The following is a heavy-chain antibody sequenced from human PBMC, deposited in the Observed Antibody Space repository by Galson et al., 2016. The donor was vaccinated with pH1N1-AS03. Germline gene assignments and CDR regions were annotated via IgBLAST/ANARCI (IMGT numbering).Heavy chain of an antibody. J-gene: IGHJ2*01. CDR3: ATPQSLKVGVTSAFDL. CDR2: INSKNGDT. CDR1: GYTFSAYY. D-gene: IGHD1-26*01. Sequence: SVKVSCKASGYTFSAYYMHWVRQAPGQGLEWLGRINSKNGDTDYAPKFRDRLTMTRDTSITTAYLELRSLTSGDTALYYCATPQSLKVGVTSAFDLWGRGTLVTVTS. V-gene: IGHV1-2*06.